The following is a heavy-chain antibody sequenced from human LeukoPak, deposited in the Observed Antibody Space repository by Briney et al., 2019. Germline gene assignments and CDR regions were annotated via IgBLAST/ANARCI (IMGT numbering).Heavy chain of an antibody. Sequence: PGGSLRLSCAASGFTFSSYGMHWVRQAPGKGLEWVAFIRYDGSNKYYADSVKGRFTISRDNSKNTLYLQMNSLRAEDTAVYYCAKTYRLLSIAARREGMRFDPWGQGTLVTVSS. D-gene: IGHD6-6*01. CDR2: IRYDGSNK. CDR3: AKTYRLLSIAARREGMRFDP. J-gene: IGHJ5*02. V-gene: IGHV3-30*02. CDR1: GFTFSSYG.